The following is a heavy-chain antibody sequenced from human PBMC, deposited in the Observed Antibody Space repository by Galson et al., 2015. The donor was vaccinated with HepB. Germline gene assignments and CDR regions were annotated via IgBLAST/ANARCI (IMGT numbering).Heavy chain of an antibody. CDR3: AKSARPIGSNYYYYHMDI. CDR1: GCTFYNYA. V-gene: IGHV3-23*01. D-gene: IGHD2/OR15-2a*01. CDR2: IVARGGSA. Sequence: SLRLSCAASGCTFYNYAMTWVRQTPGKGLEWVSTIVARGGSASYADSVKGRFIVSRDNSANALYLQMNSLRAEDTAIYYCAKSARPIGSNYYYYHMDIWGQGTTVTVSS. J-gene: IGHJ6*02.